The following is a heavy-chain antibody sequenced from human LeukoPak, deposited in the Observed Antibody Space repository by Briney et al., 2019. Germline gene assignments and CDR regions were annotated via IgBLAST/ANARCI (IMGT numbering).Heavy chain of an antibody. CDR3: ARSGRRWYDWSDP. CDR2: VSDYNSNR. D-gene: IGHD6-13*01. Sequence: ASVKVSCKASGYTFSNYGINWLRQAPGQGLGWMGWVSDYNSNRNYVQKFQGRFTLTADTSSSTAYMELRSLTSDDTATYYCARSGRRWYDWSDPWGQGTQVTVSA. CDR1: GYTFSNYG. J-gene: IGHJ5*02. V-gene: IGHV1-18*01.